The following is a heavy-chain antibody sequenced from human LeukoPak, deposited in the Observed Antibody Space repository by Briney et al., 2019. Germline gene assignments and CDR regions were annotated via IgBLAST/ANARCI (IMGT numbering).Heavy chain of an antibody. CDR1: GGSVSRGSYY. V-gene: IGHV4-61*01. Sequence: SETLSLTCTVSGGSVSRGSYYWSWTRQPPGKGLEWIGYIHHSGTTNYSPSLKSRVTISVDMSKNQFFLNLTSVTAADTAVYYCARGRLGATYWGQGTLVAVSS. D-gene: IGHD1-26*01. J-gene: IGHJ4*02. CDR3: ARGRLGATY. CDR2: IHHSGTT.